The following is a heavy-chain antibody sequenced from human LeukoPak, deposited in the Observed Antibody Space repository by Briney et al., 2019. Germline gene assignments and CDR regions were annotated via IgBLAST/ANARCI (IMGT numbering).Heavy chain of an antibody. CDR2: ISTSGNS. Sequence: SETLSLTCTVSGVSVSSNSYYWSWLRQPAGKGPEWIGHISTSGNSNSNPSLKSRVTISVDTSTNQFSLKLSSVTAADTAVYYCGGYGAKKIDYWGQGILVTVSS. J-gene: IGHJ4*02. V-gene: IGHV4-61*09. CDR1: GVSVSSNSYY. D-gene: IGHD4/OR15-4a*01. CDR3: GGYGAKKIDY.